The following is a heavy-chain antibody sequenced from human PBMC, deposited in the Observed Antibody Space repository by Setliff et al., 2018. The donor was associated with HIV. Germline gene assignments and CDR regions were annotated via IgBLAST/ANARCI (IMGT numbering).Heavy chain of an antibody. V-gene: IGHV3-74*01. Sequence: GGSLRLSCAASGFTFSSFWMHWVRQAPGKGLVWVSRMSGDGSRTYYVDSVKGRFTLSRDNAKNTLYLRMNSLRAEDTAVYYCVQGEEHGYTYEYSPPGRHWGQGTPVTVSS. CDR2: MSGDGSRT. CDR1: GFTFSSFW. D-gene: IGHD5-18*01. J-gene: IGHJ4*02. CDR3: VQGEEHGYTYEYSPPGRH.